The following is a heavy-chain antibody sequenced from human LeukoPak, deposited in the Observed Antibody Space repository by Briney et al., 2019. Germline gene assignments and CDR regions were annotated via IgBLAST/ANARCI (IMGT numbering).Heavy chain of an antibody. CDR3: AKAGGILYHFY. D-gene: IGHD2/OR15-2a*01. Sequence: RAGGSLRLSCSASGFTFTTYAMSWVRQAPGKGLEWVSAISGSGSSTYYADSVKGRFIISRDNSKNTLFLQMNSLRAEDTAVYYCAKAGGILYHFYWGQGILVTVSS. CDR1: GFTFTTYA. CDR2: ISGSGSST. V-gene: IGHV3-23*01. J-gene: IGHJ4*02.